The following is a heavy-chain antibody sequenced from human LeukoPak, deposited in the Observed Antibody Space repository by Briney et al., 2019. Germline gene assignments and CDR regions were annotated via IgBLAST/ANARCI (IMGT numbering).Heavy chain of an antibody. CDR2: IRYEGSNK. J-gene: IGHJ3*02. CDR3: TRDLAFYYYDSSVYFGAFDI. D-gene: IGHD3-22*01. CDR1: GFTFSSYG. V-gene: IGHV3-30*02. Sequence: GGSLRLSCAASGFTFSSYGMHWVGQAPGKGLEGVAFIRYEGSNKYYADSVKGRLTIYRENSKNTLYLERKRGRAEDTAVDYCTRDLAFYYYDSSVYFGAFDIWGQGTTVTVSS.